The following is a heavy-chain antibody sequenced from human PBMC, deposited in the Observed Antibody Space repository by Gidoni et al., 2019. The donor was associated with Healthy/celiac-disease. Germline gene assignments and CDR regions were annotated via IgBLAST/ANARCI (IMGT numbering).Heavy chain of an antibody. V-gene: IGHV3-23*01. D-gene: IGHD6-13*01. CDR2: ISGSGGST. CDR3: ATKPAAGLTHDY. Sequence: EVQLLESGGGLVQPGGSLRLPCAAPGFTFSSYAMSWVRQAPGKGLEWVSAISGSGGSTYYADSVKGRFTISRDNSKNTLYLQMNSLRAEDTAVYYCATKPAAGLTHDYWGQGTQVTVSS. CDR1: GFTFSSYA. J-gene: IGHJ4*02.